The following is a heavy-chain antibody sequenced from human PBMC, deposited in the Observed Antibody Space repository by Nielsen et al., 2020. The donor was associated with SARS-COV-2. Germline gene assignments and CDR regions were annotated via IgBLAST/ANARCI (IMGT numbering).Heavy chain of an antibody. J-gene: IGHJ5*02. D-gene: IGHD1-26*01. CDR1: GGSFSDYY. V-gene: IGHV4-34*01. Sequence: SETLSLTCAVYGGSFSDYYWSWIRQPPGKGLEWIGEIHHRGSTNYDPSLKSRVTISVDTSKNQFSLKLSSVTAADTAVYYCARGVDSGSQVGFDPWGQGTLVTVSS. CDR2: IHHRGST. CDR3: ARGVDSGSQVGFDP.